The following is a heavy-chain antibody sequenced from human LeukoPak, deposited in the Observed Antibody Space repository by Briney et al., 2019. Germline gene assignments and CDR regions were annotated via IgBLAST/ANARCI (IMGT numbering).Heavy chain of an antibody. CDR3: ARELGITMIVVDPNWFDP. V-gene: IGHV1-18*01. Sequence: SVKVSFKASGYTFTGYGISWVRQAPGQGLEWMGWISAYNGNTNYAQKLQGRVTMTTDTSTSTAYMELRSLRSDDTAVYYCARELGITMIVVDPNWFDPWGQGTLVTVSS. D-gene: IGHD3-22*01. J-gene: IGHJ5*02. CDR2: ISAYNGNT. CDR1: GYTFTGYG.